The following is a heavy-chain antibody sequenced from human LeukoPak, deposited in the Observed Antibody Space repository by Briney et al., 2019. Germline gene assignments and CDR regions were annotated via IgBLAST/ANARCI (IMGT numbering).Heavy chain of an antibody. CDR1: GFTFSSYS. V-gene: IGHV3-21*01. J-gene: IGHJ6*03. CDR3: ARSRITMVRGVHPYYYYYMDV. D-gene: IGHD3-10*01. CDR2: ISSSSSYI. Sequence: GGSLRLSCAASGFTFSSYSMNWVRQAPGKGLEWVSSISSSSSYIYYADSVKGRFTISGDNAKNSLYLQMNSLRAEDTAVYYCARSRITMVRGVHPYYYYYMDVWGKGTTVTVSS.